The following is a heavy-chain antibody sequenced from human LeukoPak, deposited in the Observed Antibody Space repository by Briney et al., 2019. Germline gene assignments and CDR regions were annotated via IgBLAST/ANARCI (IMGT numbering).Heavy chain of an antibody. J-gene: IGHJ4*02. V-gene: IGHV3-23*01. CDR1: GFTFSSYA. Sequence: GGSLRLSCAASGFTFSSYAMSWVRQAPGKGLEWVSAISGSAGNIYYADSVKGRFTISRDNSKNTLYLQMNSLRAEDTDMYYCVRVSDPTTVGSSTYSSSWYLRDWGPGTLVTVSS. CDR3: VRVSDPTTVGSSTYSSSWYLRD. D-gene: IGHD6-13*01. CDR2: ISGSAGNI.